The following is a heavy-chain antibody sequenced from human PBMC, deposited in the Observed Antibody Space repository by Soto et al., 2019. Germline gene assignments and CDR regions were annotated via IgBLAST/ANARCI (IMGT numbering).Heavy chain of an antibody. CDR2: IYYSGST. Sequence: SETLSLTCTVSGGSISSYYWSWIRQPPGKGLEWIGYIYYSGSTNYNPSLKSRVTISVDTSKNQFSLKLSSVTAADTAVYYCARVTGYCSSTSCYDDWFDPWGQGTLVTVSS. CDR3: ARVTGYCSSTSCYDDWFDP. CDR1: GGSISSYY. D-gene: IGHD2-2*03. V-gene: IGHV4-59*08. J-gene: IGHJ5*02.